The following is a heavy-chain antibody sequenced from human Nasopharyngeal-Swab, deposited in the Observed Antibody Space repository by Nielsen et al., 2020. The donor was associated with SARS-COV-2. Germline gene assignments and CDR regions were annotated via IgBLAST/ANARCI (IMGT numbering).Heavy chain of an antibody. D-gene: IGHD2-15*01. CDR2: INPSGGST. J-gene: IGHJ4*02. Sequence: WGRESPGQGLEWVGIINPSGGSTSYAQKFQGRVTMTRYTSTSTVYMELSSLRSEDTAVYYCARDKHPRDCSGGSCYLLDYWGQGTLVTVSS. CDR3: ARDKHPRDCSGGSCYLLDY. V-gene: IGHV1-46*01.